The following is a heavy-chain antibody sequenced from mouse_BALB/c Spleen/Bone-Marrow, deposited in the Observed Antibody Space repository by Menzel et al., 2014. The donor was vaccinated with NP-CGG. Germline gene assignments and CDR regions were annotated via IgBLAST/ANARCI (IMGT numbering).Heavy chain of an antibody. D-gene: IGHD2-1*01. Sequence: EVQGVESGGGLVQPGGSLKLSCAASGFDFSRYWMSWVRQPPGKGLEWIGEINPDSSTINYTPSLKDKFIISRDNAKNTLYLRMSKVRSEDTALYYCARQGYYGKGDYWGQGTTLTVSS. CDR1: GFDFSRYW. V-gene: IGHV4-1*02. J-gene: IGHJ2*01. CDR3: ARQGYYGKGDY. CDR2: INPDSSTI.